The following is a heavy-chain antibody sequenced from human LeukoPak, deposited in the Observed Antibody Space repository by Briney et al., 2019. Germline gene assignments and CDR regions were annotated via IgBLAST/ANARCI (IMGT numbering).Heavy chain of an antibody. CDR2: TNSDGSTT. J-gene: IGHJ6*02. CDR3: GRGNYYGVDI. V-gene: IGHV3-74*01. CDR1: GFTFSSYS. Sequence: GGSLRLSCAASGFTFSSYSMNWVRQAPGKGLEWVSRTNSDGSTTSHADSVKGRFTISRDNAKNTLFLQLNSLRVEDTAVYYCGRGNYYGVDIWGQGTTVTVSS.